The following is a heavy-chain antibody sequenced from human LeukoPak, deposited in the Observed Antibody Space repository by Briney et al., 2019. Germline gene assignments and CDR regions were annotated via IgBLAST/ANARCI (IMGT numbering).Heavy chain of an antibody. CDR3: ARGPTTIFGDRPNWFDP. Sequence: GASVKVSCKASGYTFTGYYMHWVRQAPGQGLEWMGWINPNSGGTNYAQKFQGRVTMTRDTSISTAYMELSRLRSDDTAVYYCARGPTTIFGDRPNWFDPWGQGTLVTVSS. CDR1: GYTFTGYY. CDR2: INPNSGGT. J-gene: IGHJ5*02. V-gene: IGHV1-2*02. D-gene: IGHD3-3*01.